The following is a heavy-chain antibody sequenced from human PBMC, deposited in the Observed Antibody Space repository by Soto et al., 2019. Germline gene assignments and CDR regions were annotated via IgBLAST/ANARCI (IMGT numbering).Heavy chain of an antibody. Sequence: GGSLRLSCAASGFTFSSYGMHWVRQAPGKGLEWVAVISYDGSNKYYADSVKGRFTISRDNSKNTLYLQMNSLRAEDTAVYYCAKDQGLHLGELTLPNDYWGQGTLVTVSS. CDR3: AKDQGLHLGELTLPNDY. CDR1: GFTFSSYG. CDR2: ISYDGSNK. D-gene: IGHD3-16*01. V-gene: IGHV3-30*18. J-gene: IGHJ4*02.